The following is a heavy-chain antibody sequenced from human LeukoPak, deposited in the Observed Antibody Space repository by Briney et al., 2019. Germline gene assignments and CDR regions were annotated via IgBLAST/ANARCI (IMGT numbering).Heavy chain of an antibody. V-gene: IGHV1-2*02. Sequence: ASVKVSCKASGYTFTGFYMHWVRQAPGQGLEWMGWINPNSGGTRYAQKFQGRVTMTRDTSMNTAYMELSRLRSDDTAVYYCARDWLLRYSQGGFDSWGQGILVTVSS. J-gene: IGHJ4*02. D-gene: IGHD3-9*01. CDR2: INPNSGGT. CDR3: ARDWLLRYSQGGFDS. CDR1: GYTFTGFY.